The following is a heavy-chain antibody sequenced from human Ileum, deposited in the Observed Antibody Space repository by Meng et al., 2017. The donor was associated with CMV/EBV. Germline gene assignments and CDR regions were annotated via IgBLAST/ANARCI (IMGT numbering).Heavy chain of an antibody. V-gene: IGHV4-30-4*08. CDR3: ARMQDCSSTSCYTGFDP. CDR2: IYYTGSN. D-gene: IGHD2-2*01. CDR1: SSSTGDYY. J-gene: IGHJ5*02. Sequence: SSSTGDYYWSWIRQPPGKRLEWSEFIYYTGSNYYNPSIKSRLTVSVDTSNNQFSLRLSSVTAADTAVYYCARMQDCSSTSCYTGFDPWGQGTLVTVSS.